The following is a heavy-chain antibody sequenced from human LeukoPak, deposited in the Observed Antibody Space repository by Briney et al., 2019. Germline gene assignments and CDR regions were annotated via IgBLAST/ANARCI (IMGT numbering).Heavy chain of an antibody. V-gene: IGHV3-23*01. Sequence: GGSLRLSCAASGFTFSSYAMSWVRQAPGKGLEWVSAISDSGGSTYYADSVKGRFTISRDNSKNTLYLQMNSLRAEDTAVYYCAKDFKYYRSAFDIWGQGTMVTVSS. D-gene: IGHD3-10*01. CDR1: GFTFSSYA. CDR2: ISDSGGST. J-gene: IGHJ3*02. CDR3: AKDFKYYRSAFDI.